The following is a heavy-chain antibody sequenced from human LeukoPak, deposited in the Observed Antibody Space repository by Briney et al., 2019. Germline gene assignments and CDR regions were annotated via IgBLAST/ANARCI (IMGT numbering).Heavy chain of an antibody. CDR3: ARALWFGASSFDY. D-gene: IGHD3-10*01. V-gene: IGHV4-39*07. Sequence: SETLSLTCTVPADSSSTINHDWGWTRQPPGRGLEGIASIYYRGKSYYNSSLKSRVTVSVDTSKNPFSLKLSSVITADTAVYYCARALWFGASSFDYWGQGTLVTVSS. J-gene: IGHJ4*02. CDR1: ADSSSTINHD. CDR2: IYYRGKS.